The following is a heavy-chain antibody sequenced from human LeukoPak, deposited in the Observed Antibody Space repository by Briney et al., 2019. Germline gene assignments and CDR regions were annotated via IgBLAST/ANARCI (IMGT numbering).Heavy chain of an antibody. CDR2: IKQDGSEK. D-gene: IGHD3-10*01. J-gene: IGHJ4*02. Sequence: GGSLRLSCAASGFTFSSYWMSWVRQAPGKGLEWVANIKQDGSEKYYVDSVKGRFTISRDNAKNSLYLQMNSLRAEDTALYYCAKDRAMVRGVMISDWDQGTLVTVSS. CDR1: GFTFSSYW. V-gene: IGHV3-7*03. CDR3: AKDRAMVRGVMISD.